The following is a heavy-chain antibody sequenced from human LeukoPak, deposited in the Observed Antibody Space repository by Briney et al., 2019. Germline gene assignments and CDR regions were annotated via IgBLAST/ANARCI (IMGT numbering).Heavy chain of an antibody. CDR2: INTSGST. Sequence: PSQTLSLTCTVSGGSISSGDYYWSWIRQPAGKGLEWIGRINTSGSTNYNPSLKSRVTMSVDMSKNQFSLKLSSVTAADTAMYYCARDTGTIFGIDYWGQGTLVTVSS. CDR3: ARDTGTIFGIDY. D-gene: IGHD3-3*01. CDR1: GGSISSGDYY. V-gene: IGHV4-61*02. J-gene: IGHJ4*02.